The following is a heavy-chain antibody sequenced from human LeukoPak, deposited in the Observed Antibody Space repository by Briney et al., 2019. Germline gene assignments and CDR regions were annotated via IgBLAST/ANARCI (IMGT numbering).Heavy chain of an antibody. CDR1: GYTFNNYG. CDR2: ISTYNGDT. J-gene: IGHJ4*02. CDR3: ARTRSTGDSCYDY. Sequence: ASVKVSCKASGYTFNNYGISWVRQAPGQGHEWMGWISTYNGDTKYAEKVQGRVTMTIDTSTTTAYMELRSLRSDDTAVYYCARTRSTGDSCYDYWGQGTLVTVSS. V-gene: IGHV1-18*01. D-gene: IGHD2-15*01.